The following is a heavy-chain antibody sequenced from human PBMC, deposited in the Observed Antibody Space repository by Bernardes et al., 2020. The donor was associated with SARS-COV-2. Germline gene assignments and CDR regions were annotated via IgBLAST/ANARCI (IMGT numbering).Heavy chain of an antibody. CDR3: ARARTFCTNDICYPSFKHYYYGLDV. Sequence: GGSLRLSCATSGFTFSSYSMNWVRQAPGKGLEWVSAISASGTYTFYADSVRGRFAISRDKAKNSVYLQMTSLRAEDTAIYYCARARTFCTNDICYPSFKHYYYGLDVWGQGTTVTVSS. D-gene: IGHD2-8*01. J-gene: IGHJ6*02. CDR1: GFTFSSYS. CDR2: ISASGTYT. V-gene: IGHV3-21*01.